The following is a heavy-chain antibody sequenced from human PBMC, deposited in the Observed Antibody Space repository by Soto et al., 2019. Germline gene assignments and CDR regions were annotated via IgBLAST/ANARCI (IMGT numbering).Heavy chain of an antibody. CDR2: IWYDGSNK. V-gene: IGHV3-33*01. Sequence: PGGSLRLSCAASGFTFSSYGMHWVRQAPGKGLERVAVIWYDGSNKYYADSVKGRFTISRDNSKNTLYLQMNSLRAEDTAVYYCARERIPALVDNWFDPWGQGTRVTVSS. J-gene: IGHJ5*02. D-gene: IGHD2-15*01. CDR3: ARERIPALVDNWFDP. CDR1: GFTFSSYG.